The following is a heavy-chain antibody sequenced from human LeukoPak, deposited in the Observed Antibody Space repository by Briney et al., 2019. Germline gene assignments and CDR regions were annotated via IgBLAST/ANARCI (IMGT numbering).Heavy chain of an antibody. Sequence: GGSLRLSCAASGFTFSSYSMNWVRQAPGKGLEWVSSITSSGSYIYYADSVKGRFTISRDNAKNSLYLQMNSLRAEDTAVYYCARDDPYYYDSSIYGAFDYWGQGALVTVSS. J-gene: IGHJ4*02. D-gene: IGHD3-22*01. V-gene: IGHV3-21*01. CDR2: ITSSGSYI. CDR3: ARDDPYYYDSSIYGAFDY. CDR1: GFTFSSYS.